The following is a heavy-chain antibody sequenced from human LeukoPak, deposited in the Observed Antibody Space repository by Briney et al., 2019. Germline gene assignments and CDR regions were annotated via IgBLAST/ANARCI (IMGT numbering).Heavy chain of an antibody. CDR1: GGSISSYY. D-gene: IGHD6-19*01. J-gene: IGHJ6*02. V-gene: IGHV4-4*09. CDR2: IYTSGST. Sequence: SETLSLTCTVSGGSISSYYWSWIRQPPGKGLEWIGYIYTSGSTNYNPSLKSRVTISVDTSKNQFSLKLSSVTAADTAVYYCAGTLASGIAEAGKRYYYYGMDVWGQGTTVTVSS. CDR3: AGTLASGIAEAGKRYYYYGMDV.